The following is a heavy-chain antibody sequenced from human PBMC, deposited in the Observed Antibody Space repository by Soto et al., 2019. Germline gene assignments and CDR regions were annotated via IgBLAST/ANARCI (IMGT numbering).Heavy chain of an antibody. D-gene: IGHD6-6*01. CDR3: ARARVGAARPNYYYYMDV. CDR1: GYTFTSYG. CDR2: ISAYNGNT. J-gene: IGHJ6*03. V-gene: IGHV1-18*01. Sequence: ASVKVSCKASGYTFTSYGISWVRQAPGQGLEWMGWISAYNGNTNYAQKLQGRVTMTTDTSTSTAYMELRSLRSDDTAVYYCARARVGAARPNYYYYMDVWGKGTTVTVSS.